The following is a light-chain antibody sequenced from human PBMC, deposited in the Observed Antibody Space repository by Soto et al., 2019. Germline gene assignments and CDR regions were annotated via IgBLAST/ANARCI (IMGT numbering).Light chain of an antibody. CDR1: SSDVGGYNY. J-gene: IGLJ1*01. Sequence: QSALTQPPSASGSPGQSVTISCTGTSSDVGGYNYLSWYQHRPGKAPQLIIYEVTKRPSGVPNRFFGSKSGNTASPTVSGLQAEDEADSFCMSYAGMYTYVFGTGTKLTVL. V-gene: IGLV2-8*01. CDR3: MSYAGMYTYV. CDR2: EVT.